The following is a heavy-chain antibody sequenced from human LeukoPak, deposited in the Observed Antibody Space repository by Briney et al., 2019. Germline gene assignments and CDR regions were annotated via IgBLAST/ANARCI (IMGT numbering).Heavy chain of an antibody. CDR2: IYPGDSDT. Sequence: GESLKISCKGSGYSFTSYWIGWVRQMPGKGLEWMGIIYPGDSDTRYSPSFQGQVTISADKSISTAYLQWSSLKASDTAMYYCARRLITMASYYYGMDVWGQGTTVTVSS. CDR3: ARRLITMASYYYGMDV. V-gene: IGHV5-51*01. J-gene: IGHJ6*02. D-gene: IGHD3-10*01. CDR1: GYSFTSYW.